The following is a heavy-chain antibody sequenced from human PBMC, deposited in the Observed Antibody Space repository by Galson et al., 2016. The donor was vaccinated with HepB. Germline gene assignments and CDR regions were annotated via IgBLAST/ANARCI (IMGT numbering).Heavy chain of an antibody. CDR1: GFTFSDYS. V-gene: IGHV3-48*02. Sequence: SLRLSCAASGFTFSDYSLNWVRQAPGKGLEWVSYISNDRNTYSDSVKGRFTISRDNAKNSRYLQMNSLRDEDTAVYYCARDFSYAFDVWGQGTLVTVSS. CDR3: ARDFSYAFDV. CDR2: ISNDRNT. J-gene: IGHJ3*01. D-gene: IGHD3-3*01.